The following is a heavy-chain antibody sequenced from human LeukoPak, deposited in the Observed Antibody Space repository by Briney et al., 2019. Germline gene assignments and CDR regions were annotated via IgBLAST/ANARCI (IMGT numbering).Heavy chain of an antibody. CDR3: AKDGAYIVVVPAAIPHFDY. D-gene: IGHD2-2*02. CDR2: ISGSGGST. CDR1: GFTFSSYA. V-gene: IGHV3-23*01. Sequence: GGSLRLSCAASGFTFSSYAMSWVRQAPGKGLEWVSAISGSGGSTYYEDSVKGRFTISRDNSKNTLYLQMNSLRAEDTAVYYCAKDGAYIVVVPAAIPHFDYWGQGTLVTVSS. J-gene: IGHJ4*02.